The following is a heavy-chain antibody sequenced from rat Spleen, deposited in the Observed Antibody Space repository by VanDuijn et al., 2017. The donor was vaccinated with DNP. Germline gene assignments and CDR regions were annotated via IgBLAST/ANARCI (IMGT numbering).Heavy chain of an antibody. CDR3: ASXXPTXXXSTXXX. CDR2: ISYDGSRT. CDR1: GFTFSDYN. J-gene: IGHJ2*01. D-gene: IGHD1-1*01. Sequence: EVQLVESGGGLVQPGRSLKLSCAASGFTFSDYNMAWVRQAPKKGLEWVATISYDGSRTYYRDSVKGRFTISRNNAENTVHLQMNSLRSAEKATXXXASXXPTXXXSTXXXWGQGVXXTVXX. V-gene: IGHV5-7*01.